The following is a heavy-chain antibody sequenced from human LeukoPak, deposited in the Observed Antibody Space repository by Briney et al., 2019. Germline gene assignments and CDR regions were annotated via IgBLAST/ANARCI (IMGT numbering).Heavy chain of an antibody. V-gene: IGHV4-34*01. J-gene: IGHJ3*02. CDR2: INHSGST. CDR1: GGSFSGYY. CDR3: AREVHDYVWGSQHDALDI. D-gene: IGHD3-16*01. Sequence: SETLSLTCAVYGGSFSGYYWSWIRQPPGKGLEWIGEINHSGSTNYNPSLKSRVIRSVDTSKNQFSLKLSSVTAADTAVYYCAREVHDYVWGSQHDALDIWGQGTMVTVSS.